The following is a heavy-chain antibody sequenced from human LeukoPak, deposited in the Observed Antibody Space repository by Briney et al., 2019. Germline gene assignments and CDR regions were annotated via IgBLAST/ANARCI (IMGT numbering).Heavy chain of an antibody. CDR1: GYTFTSYY. J-gene: IGHJ3*02. CDR2: INPSGGST. CDR3: ARDRVVVVAAIAVDAFDI. D-gene: IGHD2-15*01. Sequence: ASVKVSCKASGYTFTSYYMHWVRQAPGQGLEWMGIINPSGGSTSYAQKFQGRVTMTRDMSTSTVYMELSSLRSEDTAVYYCARDRVVVVAAIAVDAFDIWGQGTMVTVSS. V-gene: IGHV1-46*01.